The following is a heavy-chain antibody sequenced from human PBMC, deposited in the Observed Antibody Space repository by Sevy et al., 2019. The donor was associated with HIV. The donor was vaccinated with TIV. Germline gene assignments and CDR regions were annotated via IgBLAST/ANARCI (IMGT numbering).Heavy chain of an antibody. D-gene: IGHD3-10*01. V-gene: IGHV3-23*01. J-gene: IGHJ4*01. CDR1: GFTFSTHA. CDR2: LSGSGGNT. CDR3: AKDFYGSGSYYTTDF. Sequence: GGSLRLSCAASGFTFSTHAMTWFRQAPGRGLEWVSSLSGSGGNTYYADSVKGRFTISRDNSKKMVYLQMNSLRAEDTAVYYCAKDFYGSGSYYTTDFWGQGTLVTVSS.